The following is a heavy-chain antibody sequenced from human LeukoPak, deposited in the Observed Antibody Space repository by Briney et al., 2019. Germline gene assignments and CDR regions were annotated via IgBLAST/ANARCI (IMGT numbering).Heavy chain of an antibody. J-gene: IGHJ6*02. CDR1: GFNFSNYG. V-gene: IGHV3-30*18. Sequence: GGSLRLSCAASGFNFSNYGVHWVRQAPGKGLEWVTVISYDGSNKNYADSVKGRFTISRDNSKNTLYLQMNSLRAEDTAVYYCAKDLAVLSPYHYYGMDVWGQGTTVTVSS. CDR2: ISYDGSNK. D-gene: IGHD6-6*01. CDR3: AKDLAVLSPYHYYGMDV.